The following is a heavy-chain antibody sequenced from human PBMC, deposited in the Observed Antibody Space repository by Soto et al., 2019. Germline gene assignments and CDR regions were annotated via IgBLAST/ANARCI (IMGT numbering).Heavy chain of an antibody. CDR3: AKGKSTGDIDWLDP. Sequence: GGSLRLSCTASGFTLQNYAMAWVRQAPGKGLEWVSTLIGGHYGTAYSYSVKGRFTVSRDNSKNCLYLQMNSLGVEDTAMYFCAKGKSTGDIDWLDPWGQGSLVTVSS. D-gene: IGHD3-10*01. V-gene: IGHV3-23*01. CDR2: LIGGHYGT. J-gene: IGHJ5*02. CDR1: GFTLQNYA.